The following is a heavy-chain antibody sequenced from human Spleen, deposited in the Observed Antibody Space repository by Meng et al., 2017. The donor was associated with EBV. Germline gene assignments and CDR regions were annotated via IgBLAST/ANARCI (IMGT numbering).Heavy chain of an antibody. CDR2: INVGNGDT. J-gene: IGHJ5*02. CDR1: GYTFTSYA. V-gene: IGHV1-3*01. D-gene: IGHD6-19*01. Sequence: QAKVVWCGGEGKKPGGSVKVSCEASGYTFTSYAMHWVRQAPGQRLEWMGWINVGNGDTKYSQKFHGRVTITRDTSATTAYMELSSLTSEDTAVYYCARDSSGDSRRFDPWGQGTLVTVSS. CDR3: ARDSSGDSRRFDP.